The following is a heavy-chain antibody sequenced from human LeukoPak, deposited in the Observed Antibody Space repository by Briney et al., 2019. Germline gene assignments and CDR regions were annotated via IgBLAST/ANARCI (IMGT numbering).Heavy chain of an antibody. Sequence: SETLSLTCTVSGGSISSYYWSWIRQPPGKGLEWIGYIYYSGSTNYNPSLKGRVTISVDTSKNQFSLKLSSVTAADTAVYYCARDLGPNLYYYYGMDVWGQGTTVTVSS. CDR1: GGSISSYY. CDR3: ARDLGPNLYYYYGMDV. J-gene: IGHJ6*02. CDR2: IYYSGST. V-gene: IGHV4-59*01.